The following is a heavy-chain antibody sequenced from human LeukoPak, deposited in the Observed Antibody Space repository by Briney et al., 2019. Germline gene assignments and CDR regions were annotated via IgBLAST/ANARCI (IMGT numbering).Heavy chain of an antibody. Sequence: ASVRVSCKASGYTFTGYYMHWVRQAPGQGLEWMGWINPNSGGTNYAQKFQGWVTMTRDTSISTAYMELSRLRSDDTAVYYCARGSPYYYDSSGYYGPLPYDIWGQGTMVTVPS. CDR2: INPNSGGT. J-gene: IGHJ3*02. CDR1: GYTFTGYY. V-gene: IGHV1-2*04. CDR3: ARGSPYYYDSSGYYGPLPYDI. D-gene: IGHD3-22*01.